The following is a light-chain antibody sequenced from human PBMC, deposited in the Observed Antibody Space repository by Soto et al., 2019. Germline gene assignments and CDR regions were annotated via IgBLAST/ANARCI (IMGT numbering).Light chain of an antibody. CDR2: DAS. J-gene: IGKJ4*01. V-gene: IGKV3-11*01. Sequence: EIVLTQSPATLSLSPGERVTLSCRASQSVSNSLSWYQHHPRQAPRLLIYDASNRATGIPARLSGSGSGTAFTLTISSLEPEDFAVYYYQQRSKWPRVTFGGGTKVEIK. CDR1: QSVSNS. CDR3: QQRSKWPRVT.